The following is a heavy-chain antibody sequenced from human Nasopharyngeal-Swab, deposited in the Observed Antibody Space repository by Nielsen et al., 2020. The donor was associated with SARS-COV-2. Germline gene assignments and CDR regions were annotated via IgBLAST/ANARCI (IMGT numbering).Heavy chain of an antibody. J-gene: IGHJ6*02. CDR2: INTNTGNP. D-gene: IGHD3-16*02. CDR1: GYTFTSYA. Sequence: ASVRVSCKASGYTFTSYAMNWVRQAPGQGLEWMGWINTNTGNPTYAQGFTGRFVFSLDTSVSTAYLQISSLKAEDTAVYYCARGDAITIGGVIVRYYYYGMDVWGQGTTVTVSS. V-gene: IGHV7-4-1*02. CDR3: ARGDAITIGGVIVRYYYYGMDV.